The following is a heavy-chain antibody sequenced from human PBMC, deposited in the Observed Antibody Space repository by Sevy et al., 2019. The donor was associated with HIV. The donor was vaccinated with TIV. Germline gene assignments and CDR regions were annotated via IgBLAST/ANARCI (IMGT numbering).Heavy chain of an antibody. D-gene: IGHD3-3*01. V-gene: IGHV3-23*01. CDR2: ISGIDDTT. CDR1: GFTFSSYA. J-gene: IGHJ6*02. Sequence: GGSLRLSCAASGFTFSSYAMNWVHQAPGKGLEWVSSISGIDDTTYYADSVKGRFTISRDNSRNTLYVQMNSLRTEDTAVYYCTKDLSHEDFWNDGMDVWGQGTTVTVSS. CDR3: TKDLSHEDFWNDGMDV.